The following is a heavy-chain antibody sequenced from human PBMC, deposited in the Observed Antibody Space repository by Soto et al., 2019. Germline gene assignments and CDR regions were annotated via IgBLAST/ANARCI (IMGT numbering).Heavy chain of an antibody. V-gene: IGHV1-3*01. Sequence: QVQLVQSGAELKKPGASVNISCTASGFTFSDNLINWVRQGPGQGLEWMGWLNPDTGNTRYSETYQGRVSISRHPSASIAYLELRGLENEDPALYFCARDIQSVGPRANDASDVWGQGTMITVSS. D-gene: IGHD5-18*01. J-gene: IGHJ3*01. CDR3: ARDIQSVGPRANDASDV. CDR2: LNPDTGNT. CDR1: GFTFSDNL.